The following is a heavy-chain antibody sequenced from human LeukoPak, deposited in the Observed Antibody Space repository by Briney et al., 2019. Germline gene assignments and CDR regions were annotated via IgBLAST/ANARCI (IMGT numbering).Heavy chain of an antibody. J-gene: IGHJ4*02. V-gene: IGHV3-66*01. Sequence: GGSVRLSCAASGFTVSSNYMSWVRQAPGKGLEWVSVIYSGGSTYYADSVKGRFTISRDNAKNSLYLQMNSLRGEDTAVYYCARVQLGQLWDQGTLVSASS. CDR2: IYSGGST. D-gene: IGHD6-6*01. CDR3: ARVQLGQL. CDR1: GFTVSSNY.